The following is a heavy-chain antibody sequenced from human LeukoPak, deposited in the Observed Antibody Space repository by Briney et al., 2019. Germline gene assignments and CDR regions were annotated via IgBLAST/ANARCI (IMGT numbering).Heavy chain of an antibody. CDR3: AGTTMVRGVITQNWFDP. CDR2: IKQDGSEK. D-gene: IGHD3-10*01. Sequence: GGSLRLSCAASGFTFSSYWMSWVRQAPGKGLEWVANIKQDGSEKYYVDSVKGRFTISRDNAKNSLYLQMNSLRAEDTAVYYCAGTTMVRGVITQNWFDPWGQGTLVTVSS. J-gene: IGHJ5*02. CDR1: GFTFSSYW. V-gene: IGHV3-7*01.